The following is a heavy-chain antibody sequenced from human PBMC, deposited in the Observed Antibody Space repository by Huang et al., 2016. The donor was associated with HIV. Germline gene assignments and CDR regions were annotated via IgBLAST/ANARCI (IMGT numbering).Heavy chain of an antibody. CDR1: GGSFSGYY. CDR3: ARERMMSWLDDHDAFDI. CDR2: INHSGST. V-gene: IGHV4-34*01. D-gene: IGHD1-1*01. Sequence: QVQLQQWGAGLLKPSETLSLTCAVYGGSFSGYYWSWIRQSPGKGLEWLGEINHSGSTNYNRALKSRLTRPVDTSKNQFSLKLSSVTAADTAVYYCARERMMSWLDDHDAFDIWGQGTMVTVSS. J-gene: IGHJ3*02.